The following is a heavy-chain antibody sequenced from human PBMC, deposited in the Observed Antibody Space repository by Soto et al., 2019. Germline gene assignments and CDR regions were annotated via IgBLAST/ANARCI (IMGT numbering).Heavy chain of an antibody. CDR3: ARGISGSYSWYFDL. D-gene: IGHD1-26*01. V-gene: IGHV4-61*01. J-gene: IGHJ2*01. CDR1: GGSVSSGSYY. CDR2: IYYSGST. Sequence: QVQLQESGPGLVKPSETLSLTCTVSGGSVSSGSYYWSWIRQPPGKGLEWIGYIYYSGSTNYNPSLKSRVTISVDTSKNPFSLKLSSVTAADTAVYYCARGISGSYSWYFDLWGRGTLVTVSS.